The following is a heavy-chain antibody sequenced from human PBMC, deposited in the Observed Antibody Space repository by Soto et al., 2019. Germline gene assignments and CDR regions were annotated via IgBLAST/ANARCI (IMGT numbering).Heavy chain of an antibody. CDR3: AKEEILYEFGQQLVRGYFDY. V-gene: IGHV3-23*01. D-gene: IGHD6-13*01. CDR1: GFTFSSYA. CDR2: ISGSGGST. J-gene: IGHJ4*02. Sequence: GGSLRLSCAASGFTFSSYAMSWVRQAPGKGLEWVSAISGSGGSTYYADSVKGRFTISRDNSKNTLYLQMNSLRAEDTAVYYCAKEEILYEFGQQLVRGYFDYWGQGTLVTVSS.